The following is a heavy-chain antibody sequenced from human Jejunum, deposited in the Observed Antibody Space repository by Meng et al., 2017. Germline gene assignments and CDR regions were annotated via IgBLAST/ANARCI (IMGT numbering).Heavy chain of an antibody. CDR1: GFTFSSHW. CDR2: IAQDGGEK. D-gene: IGHD3-9*01. Sequence: GESLKISCAASGFTFSSHWMSWVRQPPGKGLEWVANIAQDGGEKYYVDSVKGRFTISRDNAKNSLYLQMNSLRAEDTAVYYCVRDDWGPGDYWGQGTLVTSPQ. J-gene: IGHJ4*02. V-gene: IGHV3-7*01. CDR3: VRDDWGPGDY.